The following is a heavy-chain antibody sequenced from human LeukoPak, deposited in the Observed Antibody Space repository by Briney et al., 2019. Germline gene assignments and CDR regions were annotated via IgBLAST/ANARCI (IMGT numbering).Heavy chain of an antibody. CDR3: ARHSQIVVSSATLRYNWFDP. V-gene: IGHV4-59*08. CDR1: GGSISSYY. CDR2: IYYSGST. Sequence: SETLSLTCTVSGGSISSYYWSWIRQPPGKGLEWIGYIYYSGSTNSNPSLKSRVTISVDTSKKQFSLKLSSVTAADTAVYYCARHSQIVVSSATLRYNWFDPWGQGTLVTVSS. J-gene: IGHJ5*02. D-gene: IGHD2-2*01.